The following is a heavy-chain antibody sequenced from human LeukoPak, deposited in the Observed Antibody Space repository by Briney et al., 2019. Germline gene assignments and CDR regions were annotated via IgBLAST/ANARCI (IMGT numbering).Heavy chain of an antibody. CDR1: GGSISSSSYY. Sequence: SETLSLTCTVSGGSISSSSYYWGWIRQPPGKGLEWIGSIYYSGSTYYNPSLKSRVTISVDTSKNQFSLKLSSVTAADTAVYYCARLQARYYDSSGYYTHPFDYWGQGTLVTVSS. J-gene: IGHJ4*02. V-gene: IGHV4-39*07. CDR2: IYYSGST. CDR3: ARLQARYYDSSGYYTHPFDY. D-gene: IGHD3-22*01.